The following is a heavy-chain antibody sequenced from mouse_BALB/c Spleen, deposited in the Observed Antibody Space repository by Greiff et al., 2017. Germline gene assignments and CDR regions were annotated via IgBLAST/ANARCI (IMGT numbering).Heavy chain of an antibody. CDR2: ISSGGSYT. CDR1: GFTFSSYG. Sequence: EVQVVESGGDLVKPGGSLKLSCAASGFTFSSYGMSWVRQTPDKRLEWVATISSGGSYTYYPDSVKGRFTISRDNAKNTLYLQMSSLKSEDTAMYYCARPPSYYGSSSFAYWGQGTLVTVSA. J-gene: IGHJ3*01. D-gene: IGHD1-1*01. V-gene: IGHV5-6*01. CDR3: ARPPSYYGSSSFAY.